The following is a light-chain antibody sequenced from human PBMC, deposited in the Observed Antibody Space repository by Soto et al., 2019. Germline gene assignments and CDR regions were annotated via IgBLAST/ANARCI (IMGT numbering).Light chain of an antibody. J-gene: IGKJ5*01. Sequence: DIQMTQSPSSLSASVGDTVTITCRASQDIINHLAWYQQRPGKVPTLLIYGASTLHSGVPSRFRGSGSETHFTLTISSLQPEDVATYYCQNYHLALGTFGQGTRLEIK. V-gene: IGKV1-27*01. CDR1: QDIINH. CDR3: QNYHLALGT. CDR2: GAS.